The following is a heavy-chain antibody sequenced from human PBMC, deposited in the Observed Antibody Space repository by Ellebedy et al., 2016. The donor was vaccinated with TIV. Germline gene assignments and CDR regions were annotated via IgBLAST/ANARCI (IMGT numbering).Heavy chain of an antibody. CDR2: INPNVGSI. J-gene: IGHJ2*01. Sequence: ASVKVSCXASGYTFTNYNMNWVRQDPGQGLEWMGIINPNVGSITYAQKFQGRVTMTRDTSTSTVYMELSSLRSEDTGVYYCARGARYFDLWGRGTLVTVSS. CDR3: ARGARYFDL. CDR1: GYTFTNYN. D-gene: IGHD4/OR15-4a*01. V-gene: IGHV1-46*01.